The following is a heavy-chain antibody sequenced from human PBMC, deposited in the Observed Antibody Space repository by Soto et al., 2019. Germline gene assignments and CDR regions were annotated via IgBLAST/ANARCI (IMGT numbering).Heavy chain of an antibody. D-gene: IGHD6-13*01. CDR2: MNPGSGKT. J-gene: IGHJ5*02. CDR3: ARMASAGTLNWFDP. CDR1: GYSFINFD. Sequence: ASVKDSCKASGYSFINFDISWVRQAAGQGPEWLGWMNPGSGKTGYTSKFQGRVAMTRDASTATSHLDLTSLTSDDTAVYYCARMASAGTLNWFDPWGPGTLVTVSS. V-gene: IGHV1-8*02.